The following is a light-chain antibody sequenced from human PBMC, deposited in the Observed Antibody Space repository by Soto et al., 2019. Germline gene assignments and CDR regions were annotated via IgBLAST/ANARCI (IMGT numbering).Light chain of an antibody. V-gene: IGKV3-20*01. CDR1: QSVSSSS. CDR2: GVS. Sequence: EIVLTQSPGPLSLSPGERATLSCRASQSVSSSSLAWYQHKPGQSPRLLIFGVSSRATDIPDRFSGSGSGTDFTLTINRLEPEDFAVYYCQQYSISSTFGQGTKVDIK. J-gene: IGKJ1*01. CDR3: QQYSISST.